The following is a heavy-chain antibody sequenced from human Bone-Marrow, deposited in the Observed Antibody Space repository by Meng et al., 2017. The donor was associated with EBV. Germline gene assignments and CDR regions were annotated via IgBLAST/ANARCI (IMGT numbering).Heavy chain of an antibody. Sequence: QVQLVQSGAEVKKPXXXXKVSCKASGYTFTSYDINWVRQATGQGLEWMGWMNPNSGNTGYAQKFQGRVTMTRNTSISTAYMELWRLTSDDTALYYCARDNWGEDYWGQGTLVTVSS. V-gene: IGHV1-8*01. CDR1: GYTFTSYD. CDR3: ARDNWGEDY. J-gene: IGHJ4*01. D-gene: IGHD1-1*01. CDR2: MNPNSGNT.